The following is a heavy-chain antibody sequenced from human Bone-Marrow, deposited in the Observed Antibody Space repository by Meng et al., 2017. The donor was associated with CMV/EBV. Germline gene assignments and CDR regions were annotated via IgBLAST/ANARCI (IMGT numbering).Heavy chain of an antibody. J-gene: IGHJ4*02. Sequence: GESLKISCAASGFTLSSYSMNWVRQAPGKGLEWVPSISSSSSYIYYADSVKGRYTISRDNAKNSLYLQMNSLRAEDTAVYYCAREGYCSSTSCSIKDWGQGTLVTVSS. CDR2: ISSSSSYI. CDR3: AREGYCSSTSCSIKD. CDR1: GFTLSSYS. V-gene: IGHV3-21*01. D-gene: IGHD2-2*01.